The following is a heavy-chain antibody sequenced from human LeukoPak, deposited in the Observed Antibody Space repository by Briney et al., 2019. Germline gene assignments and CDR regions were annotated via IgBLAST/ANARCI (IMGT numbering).Heavy chain of an antibody. CDR2: IKSKTDGGTT. D-gene: IGHD3-10*01. V-gene: IGHV3-15*05. CDR1: GFTFSSHG. CDR3: AAAMVRGVYFDY. Sequence: GGSLRLSCAASGFTFSSHGMNWVRQAPGKGLEWVGRIKSKTDGGTTDYAAPVKGRFTISRDDSKNTVYLQMNSLKTEDTAVYYCAAAMVRGVYFDYWGQGTLVTVSS. J-gene: IGHJ4*02.